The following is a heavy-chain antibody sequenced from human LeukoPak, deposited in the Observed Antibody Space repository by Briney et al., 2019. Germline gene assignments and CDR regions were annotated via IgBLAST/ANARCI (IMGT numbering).Heavy chain of an antibody. CDR1: GGSFSGYY. J-gene: IGHJ4*02. V-gene: IGHV4-34*01. CDR2: INHSGST. CDR3: ARTRYSSGRDY. Sequence: NSSETLSLTCAVYGGSFSGYYWSRISQPPGKGLEWIGEINHSGSTNYNPSLKSRVTISVDTSKNQFSLKLSSVTAADTAVYYCARTRYSSGRDYWGQGTLVTVSS. D-gene: IGHD6-19*01.